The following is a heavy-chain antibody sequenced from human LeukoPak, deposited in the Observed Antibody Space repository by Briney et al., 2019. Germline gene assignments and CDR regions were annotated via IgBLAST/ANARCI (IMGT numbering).Heavy chain of an antibody. V-gene: IGHV3-30*01. J-gene: IGHJ4*02. CDR2: ISYDGSNN. CDR3: ARDPTVTTRYYFDY. CDR1: GFAFSTYA. Sequence: PGGSLRLSCAASGFAFSTYAMHWVRQARGTGLEWVAVISYDGSNNQYADSVKGRFTISKDNSKNTLYLQMNSLRAEDTAVYYCARDPTVTTRYYFDYWGQGALVTVSS. D-gene: IGHD4-17*01.